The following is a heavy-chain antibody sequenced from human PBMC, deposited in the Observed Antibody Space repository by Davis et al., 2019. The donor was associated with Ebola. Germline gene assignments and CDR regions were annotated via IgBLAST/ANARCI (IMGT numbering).Heavy chain of an antibody. CDR2: VWYDGTNE. V-gene: IGHV3-33*01. D-gene: IGHD4/OR15-4a*01. CDR3: ARHSGAGAKWFDP. J-gene: IGHJ5*02. Sequence: PGGSLRLSCAASGFTFSSYGMNWVRQAPGKGLEWVALVWYDGTNEDYADSVKGRFTISRDNSKNTLYLQMNSLRAEDTAVYYCARHSGAGAKWFDPWGQGTLVTVSS. CDR1: GFTFSSYG.